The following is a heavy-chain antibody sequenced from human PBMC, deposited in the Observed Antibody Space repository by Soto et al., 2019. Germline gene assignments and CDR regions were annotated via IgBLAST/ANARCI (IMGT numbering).Heavy chain of an antibody. D-gene: IGHD3-22*01. Sequence: QVQLVQSGAEVKKPGSSVKVSCKASGGTFSSYTISWVRQAPGQGLEWMGRIIPILGIANYAQKFQGRVTITADKSTSTAYMELSSLRSEDTAVYYCARDIPPGGGSGYSVDYWGQGTLVTVSS. CDR2: IIPILGIA. J-gene: IGHJ4*02. CDR3: ARDIPPGGGSGYSVDY. CDR1: GGTFSSYT. V-gene: IGHV1-69*08.